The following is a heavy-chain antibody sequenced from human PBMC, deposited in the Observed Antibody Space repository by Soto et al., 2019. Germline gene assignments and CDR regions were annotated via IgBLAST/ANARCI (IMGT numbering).Heavy chain of an antibody. V-gene: IGHV4-39*01. CDR1: GDSIRSSTYY. Sequence: SETLSLTCTVAGDSIRSSTYYWGWVRQPPGMGLEWIGSIYYTGNTYFNPSLKSRVTISVDTSKNQFSLNLNSVTAADTAVYYCVSNYGSGRPPYFYYGMDVWGQGTTVTVSS. D-gene: IGHD3-10*01. J-gene: IGHJ6*02. CDR2: IYYTGNT. CDR3: VSNYGSGRPPYFYYGMDV.